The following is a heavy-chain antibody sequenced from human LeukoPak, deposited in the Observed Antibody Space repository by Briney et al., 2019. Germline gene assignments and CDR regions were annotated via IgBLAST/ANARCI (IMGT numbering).Heavy chain of an antibody. CDR1: GYTFTDYY. J-gene: IGHJ5*02. CDR2: INPNNGGT. CDR3: AADLSKTWFDP. Sequence: ASVKVSCKASGYTFTDYYMHWVRQAPGQGLEWMGWINPNNGGTKYAQNFQGRVTITRDTSISTAYMEMSRLTSDDPAVYYCAADLSKTWFDPWGQGTLVTVSS. D-gene: IGHD2/OR15-2a*01. V-gene: IGHV1-2*02.